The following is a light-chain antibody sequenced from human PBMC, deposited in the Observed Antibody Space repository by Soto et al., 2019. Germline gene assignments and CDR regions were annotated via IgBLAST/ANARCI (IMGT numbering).Light chain of an antibody. V-gene: IGKV1-5*01. CDR3: QQYNSYPIT. Sequence: DIQLTQSXSTVSATVGDSVTITCRGRQSIRSSVAWXQQKXGXAPXXXXYDASSLEGGGPSRFSGSGSVTEFTRTISSLQPDDFATYYCQQYNSYPITFGQGTRLEIK. CDR1: QSIRSS. J-gene: IGKJ5*01. CDR2: DAS.